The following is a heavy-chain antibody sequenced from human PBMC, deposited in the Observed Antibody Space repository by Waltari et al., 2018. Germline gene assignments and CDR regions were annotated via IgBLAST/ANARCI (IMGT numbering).Heavy chain of an antibody. CDR2: INHSGST. J-gene: IGHJ3*02. CDR3: ARNSYYDSSGHDAFDI. Sequence: QVQLQQWGAGPLKPSETLSLTCAVYGGSFSGYYWIWNRQPPGKGLEWIGEINHSGSTNYNPSLKSRVTISVDTSKNQFSLKLSSVTAADTAVYYCARNSYYDSSGHDAFDIWGQGTMVTVSS. CDR1: GGSFSGYY. D-gene: IGHD3-22*01. V-gene: IGHV4-34*01.